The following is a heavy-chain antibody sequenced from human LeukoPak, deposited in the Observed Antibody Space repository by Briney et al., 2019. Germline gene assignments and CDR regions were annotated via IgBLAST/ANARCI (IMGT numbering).Heavy chain of an antibody. D-gene: IGHD1-1*01. V-gene: IGHV3-21*01. CDR1: GFTFSSYS. CDR2: ISSSSSYI. CDR3: TTYNWNDRAFDI. J-gene: IGHJ3*02. Sequence: GGSLRLSCVASGFTFSSYSMNWVRQAPGKGLEWVSSISSSSSYIYYADSVKGRFTISRDNAKNSLYLQMNSLRAEDTAVYYCTTYNWNDRAFDIWGQGTMVTVSP.